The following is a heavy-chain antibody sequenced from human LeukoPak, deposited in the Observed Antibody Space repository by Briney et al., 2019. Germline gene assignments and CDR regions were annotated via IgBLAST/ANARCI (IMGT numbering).Heavy chain of an antibody. CDR1: GGSFSGHY. J-gene: IGHJ4*02. D-gene: IGHD3-10*01. CDR3: ARRRSYYYGSGSYSPIGY. V-gene: IGHV4-34*01. Sequence: KPSETLSLTCAVYGGSFSGHYWSWIRQPPGKGLEWIGEINHSGSTNYNPSLKSRVTISVDTSKNQFSLKLSSVTAADTAVYCCARRRSYYYGSGSYSPIGYWGQGTLVTVSS. CDR2: INHSGST.